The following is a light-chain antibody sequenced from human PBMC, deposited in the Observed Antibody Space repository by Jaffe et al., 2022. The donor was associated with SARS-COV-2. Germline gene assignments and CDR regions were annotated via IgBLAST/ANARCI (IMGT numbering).Light chain of an antibody. CDR3: LQHNNYPPLT. J-gene: IGKJ4*01. V-gene: IGKV1-17*01. Sequence: DIQMTQSPSSLSASVGDRVTITCRASQGITNDLGWYQQKPGKAPKRLIYAASSLQSGVPSRFSGSGSGTEFTLTISSLQPEDSATYYCLQHNNYPPLTLGGGTKVEIK. CDR1: QGITND. CDR2: AAS.